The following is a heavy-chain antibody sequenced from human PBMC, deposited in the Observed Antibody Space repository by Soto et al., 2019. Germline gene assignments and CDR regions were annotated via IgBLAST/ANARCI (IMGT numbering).Heavy chain of an antibody. J-gene: IGHJ4*02. Sequence: ASVKVSCRVSGYTLTELSMHWVRQAPGKGLEWMGGFDPEDGETIYAQKFQGRVTMTADTSTDTAYMELSSLRTEDTAVYYCASLPAAAGTFLDYWGQGTLVTVSS. CDR3: ASLPAAAGTFLDY. CDR2: FDPEDGET. CDR1: GYTLTELS. V-gene: IGHV1-24*01. D-gene: IGHD6-13*01.